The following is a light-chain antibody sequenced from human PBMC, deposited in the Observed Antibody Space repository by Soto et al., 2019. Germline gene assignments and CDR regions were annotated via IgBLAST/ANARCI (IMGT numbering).Light chain of an antibody. J-gene: IGKJ1*01. CDR2: DAS. V-gene: IGKV1-5*01. CDR3: QQCNSYPWT. Sequence: DIQMTQSPATLSASVGDRVSITCRASEKINKWLAWYQQKPVKAPKLLISDASSVESGVPSRFSGSGSGTEFTLTISSLQPDDFATYYCQQCNSYPWTFGQGTRWIS. CDR1: EKINKW.